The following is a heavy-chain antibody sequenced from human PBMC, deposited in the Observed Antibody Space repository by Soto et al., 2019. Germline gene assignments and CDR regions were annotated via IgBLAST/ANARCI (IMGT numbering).Heavy chain of an antibody. CDR2: VYRTGGT. CDR1: GASVSSSTYY. CDR3: FNGRYGSFDY. D-gene: IGHD3-10*01. J-gene: IGHJ4*02. V-gene: IGHV4-39*02. Sequence: QLQLQESGPGLVKPWETLSLTCTVSGASVSSSTYYWGWVRQPPGKGLKWIGSVYRTGGTYYSPSLKSRVAISVVPSKQHLSLNLESVTAAVTAVYFCFNGRYGSFDYWGQGTLVTVSS.